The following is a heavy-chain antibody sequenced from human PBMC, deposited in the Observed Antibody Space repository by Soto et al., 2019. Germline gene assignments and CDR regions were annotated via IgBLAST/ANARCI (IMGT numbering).Heavy chain of an antibody. V-gene: IGHV4-34*01. J-gene: IGHJ4*02. CDR2: INHSGST. CDR1: XXSXXGXY. Sequence: LXLTCAVYXXSXXGXYWSWIRQPPGKGLEWIGEINHSGSTNYNPSLKSRVTISVDTSKNQFSLKLSSVTAADTAVYYCAGRFGEFLFDYWGQGTLVTVSS. CDR3: AGRFGEFLFDY. D-gene: IGHD3-10*01.